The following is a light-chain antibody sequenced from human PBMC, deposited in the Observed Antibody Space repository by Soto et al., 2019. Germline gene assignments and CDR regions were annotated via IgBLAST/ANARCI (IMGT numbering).Light chain of an antibody. V-gene: IGKV3-15*01. CDR2: GAS. CDR1: QSISTN. Sequence: EIVMTQSPVTLSVSPGERATLSCRASQSISTNLAWYQQKPGQAPRLLIYGASTRATGIPARFSGSGSGTDFTLTISSLQSEDFAVYYCQQYGNWPLAFGGGTKVEIK. J-gene: IGKJ4*01. CDR3: QQYGNWPLA.